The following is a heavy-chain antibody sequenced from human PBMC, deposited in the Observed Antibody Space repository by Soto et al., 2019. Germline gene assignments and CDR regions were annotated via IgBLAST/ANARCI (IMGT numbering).Heavy chain of an antibody. V-gene: IGHV3-30*18. J-gene: IGHJ4*02. CDR1: GFTFSNYA. CDR3: AKDGAIAPADYFFDY. Sequence: QVQLVESGGGVVQPGRSLKLSCAASGFTFSNYAIHWVRQAPGKGLEWVAVIASDGKDKRYADSVKGRFTISRDNSKNTVYLQMNSLRGEDTAVYYCAKDGAIAPADYFFDYWGKGSLVTVSS. D-gene: IGHD6-13*01. CDR2: IASDGKDK.